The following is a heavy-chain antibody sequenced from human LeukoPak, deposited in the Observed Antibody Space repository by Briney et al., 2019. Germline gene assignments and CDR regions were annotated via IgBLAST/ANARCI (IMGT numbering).Heavy chain of an antibody. CDR1: GGSIGSYY. V-gene: IGHV4-59*01. D-gene: IGHD4-17*01. Sequence: PSETLSLTCSVSGGSIGSYYWNWIRQPPGKGLEWIGYIYYSGSTNYNPSLKSRVTISVDTSKNQFSLKLSSVTAADTAVYYCARTTVTPPDYYYYGMDVWGQGTTVTVSS. CDR2: IYYSGST. J-gene: IGHJ6*02. CDR3: ARTTVTPPDYYYYGMDV.